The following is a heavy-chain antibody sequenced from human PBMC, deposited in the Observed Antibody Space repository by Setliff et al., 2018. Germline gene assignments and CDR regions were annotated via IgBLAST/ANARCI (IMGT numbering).Heavy chain of an antibody. V-gene: IGHV4-34*01. D-gene: IGHD6-6*01. CDR3: ARGRNVAARLLGT. Sequence: LSLTCTAYGGTFSDYYWTWIRQPPGKGLEWIGEINHSGTTNYNPSLKSRVTISVDTSQNQFSLTMSSVTAADAAVYYCARGRNVAARLLGTWGQVSRVTVS. J-gene: IGHJ5*02. CDR1: GGTFSDYY. CDR2: INHSGTT.